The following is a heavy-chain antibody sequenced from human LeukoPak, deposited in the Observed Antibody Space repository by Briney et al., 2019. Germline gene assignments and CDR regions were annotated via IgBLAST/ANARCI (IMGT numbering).Heavy chain of an antibody. Sequence: GASVKVSCKASGGTFSSYAISWVRQAPGQGLEWMGGIIPIFGTANYAQKFQGRVTITTDESTSTAYMELSSLRSEDTAVYYCARSSHDYVWGTPRAFDIWGQGTMATVSS. CDR2: IIPIFGTA. J-gene: IGHJ3*02. V-gene: IGHV1-69*05. CDR1: GGTFSSYA. D-gene: IGHD3-16*01. CDR3: ARSSHDYVWGTPRAFDI.